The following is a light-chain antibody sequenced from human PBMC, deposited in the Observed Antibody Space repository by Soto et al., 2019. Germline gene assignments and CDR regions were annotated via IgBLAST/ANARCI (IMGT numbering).Light chain of an antibody. CDR1: QSISNW. Sequence: DIQMTQSPSTLSASVGDRVTITCRASQSISNWWAWYQQKPGKAPKLLIYDASSLESGVPSRFSGSGSGTEFTLTISSLQPDDFATYYCQQYNTYLYTFGQGTKLEIK. J-gene: IGKJ2*01. CDR3: QQYNTYLYT. CDR2: DAS. V-gene: IGKV1-5*01.